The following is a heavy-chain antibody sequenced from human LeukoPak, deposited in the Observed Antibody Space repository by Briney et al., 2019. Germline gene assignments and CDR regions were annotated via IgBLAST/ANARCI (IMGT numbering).Heavy chain of an antibody. V-gene: IGHV1-69*13. J-gene: IGHJ4*02. CDR3: ARRGYSYGLVSYFDY. CDR1: GGTFSSYA. CDR2: IIPIFGTA. D-gene: IGHD5-18*01. Sequence: SVKVSCKASGGTFSSYAISWVRQAPGQGLEWMGGIIPIFGTANYAQKFQGRVTITADESTSTAYMELSSLRSEDTAVYYCARRGYSYGLVSYFDYWGQGTLVTVSP.